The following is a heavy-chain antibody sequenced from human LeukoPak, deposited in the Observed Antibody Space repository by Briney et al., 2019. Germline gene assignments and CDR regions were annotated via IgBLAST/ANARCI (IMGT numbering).Heavy chain of an antibody. J-gene: IGHJ5*02. D-gene: IGHD5-18*01. Sequence: SETLSLTCTVSGGSINNYYWSWIRQPPGKGLEWIGYIFYSGSTNYNPSLKSRVTISVDTSKNQFSLKLSSVTAADTAVYYCARGWRHTARGRAWFDPWGQGTLVTVSS. CDR1: GGSINNYY. CDR2: IFYSGST. CDR3: ARGWRHTARGRAWFDP. V-gene: IGHV4-59*12.